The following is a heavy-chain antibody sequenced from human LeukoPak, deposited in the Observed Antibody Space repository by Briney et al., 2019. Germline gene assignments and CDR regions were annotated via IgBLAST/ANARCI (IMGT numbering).Heavy chain of an antibody. CDR1: GGSFSGYY. J-gene: IGHJ4*02. Sequence: PSETLSLTCAVYGGSFSGYYWSWIRQPPGKGLEWIGEINHSGSTNYNPSLKSRVTISVDTSKNQFSLKLSSVTAADTAVYYCARGTTGDLNSGSFDYWGQGTLVTVSS. CDR3: ARGTTGDLNSGSFDY. D-gene: IGHD1-1*01. V-gene: IGHV4-34*01. CDR2: INHSGST.